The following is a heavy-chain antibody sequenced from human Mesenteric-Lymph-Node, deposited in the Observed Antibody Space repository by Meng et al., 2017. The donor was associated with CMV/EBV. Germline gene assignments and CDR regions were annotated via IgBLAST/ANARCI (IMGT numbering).Heavy chain of an antibody. D-gene: IGHD3-22*01. CDR2: INHSGST. CDR3: ARHKYYDSSGIDY. V-gene: IGHV4-34*01. Sequence: GSLRLSCAVYGGSFSGYYWSWIRQPPGKGLEWIGEINHSGSTNYNPSLKSRVTISVDTSKNQFSLKLSSVTAADTAVYYCARHKYYDSSGIDYWGQGTLVTVSS. J-gene: IGHJ4*02. CDR1: GGSFSGYY.